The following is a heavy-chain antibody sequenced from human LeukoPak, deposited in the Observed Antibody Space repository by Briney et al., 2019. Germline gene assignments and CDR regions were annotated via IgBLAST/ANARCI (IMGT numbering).Heavy chain of an antibody. D-gene: IGHD4/OR15-4a*01. J-gene: IGHJ4*02. CDR3: ARDGYDYAGGSVY. CDR1: GYTFSDYY. CDR2: INPHSGGT. V-gene: IGHV1-2*02. Sequence: ASVKVSCKASGYTFSDYYVHWVRQAPGQGLEWMGWINPHSGGTNYAQKFQGRVTMIRDTSISTAYMELSTVRSDDTAVYYCARDGYDYAGGSVYWGQGTLVTVSS.